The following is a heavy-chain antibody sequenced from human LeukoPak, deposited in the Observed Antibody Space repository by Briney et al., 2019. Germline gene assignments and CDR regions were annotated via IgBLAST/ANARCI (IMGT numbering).Heavy chain of an antibody. CDR1: GGSFSGYY. D-gene: IGHD2-8*01. V-gene: IGHV4-34*01. CDR3: ASGDRTLIPLH. Sequence: NPSETLSLTCAVYGGSFSGYYWSGIRQPPGKGREWIGEINHSGSTNYNPSLKSRVTISVDTSTNHCSLKLSSVTAADTAAYYRASGDRTLIPLHWGQGTLVTVSS. J-gene: IGHJ4*02. CDR2: INHSGST.